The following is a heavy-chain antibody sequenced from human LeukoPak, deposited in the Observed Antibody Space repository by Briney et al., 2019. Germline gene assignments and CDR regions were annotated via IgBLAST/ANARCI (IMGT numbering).Heavy chain of an antibody. V-gene: IGHV4-61*02. Sequence: PSETLSLTCSVSGCSVSSGRYYWTWIRQPAGKGLEWIGRFYTSGSTNYNPSLESRVTISIDTSKNQFSLKLSSVTAADTAVYYCARETTLGPTSRMDVWGKGTTVSVSS. D-gene: IGHD1-26*01. CDR2: FYTSGST. CDR1: GCSVSSGRYY. J-gene: IGHJ6*04. CDR3: ARETTLGPTSRMDV.